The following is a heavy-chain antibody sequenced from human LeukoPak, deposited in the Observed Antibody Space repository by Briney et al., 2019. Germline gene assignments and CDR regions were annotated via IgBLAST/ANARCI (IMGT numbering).Heavy chain of an antibody. V-gene: IGHV4-39*01. D-gene: IGHD2-2*01. CDR2: IYYSGST. CDR3: ASAPDLLCSSTSCQPFDY. CDR1: GGSISSSSYY. Sequence: SETLSLTCTVSGGSISSSSYYWGWIRQPPGKGLEWMGSIYYSGSTYYNPSLKSRVTISVDTSKNQFSLKLSSVTAADTAVYYCASAPDLLCSSTSCQPFDYWGQGTLVTVSS. J-gene: IGHJ4*02.